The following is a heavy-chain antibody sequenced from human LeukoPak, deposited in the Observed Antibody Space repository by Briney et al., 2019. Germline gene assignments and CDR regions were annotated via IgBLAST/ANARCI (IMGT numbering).Heavy chain of an antibody. CDR1: GFTFSSYW. J-gene: IGHJ1*01. Sequence: GGSLRLSCAASGFTFSSYWMHWVRQAPGKGLVWVSRMKSDGSTNYTDSVKGRFTISRDNAKNTLSLQMNSLRAEDTGVYYCARAPSEIGGYYPEYFRHWGQGTLVTVSS. CDR3: ARAPSEIGGYYPEYFRH. D-gene: IGHD3-22*01. V-gene: IGHV3-74*01. CDR2: MKSDGST.